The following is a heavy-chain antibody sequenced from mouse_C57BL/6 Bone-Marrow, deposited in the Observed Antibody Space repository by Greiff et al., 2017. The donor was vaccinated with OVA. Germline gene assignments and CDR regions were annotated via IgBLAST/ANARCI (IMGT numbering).Heavy chain of an antibody. D-gene: IGHD2-5*01. V-gene: IGHV2-6*03. J-gene: IGHJ3*01. CDR2: IWSDGST. CDR3: ARRGYSNYGWFAY. Sequence: QVQLKESGPGLVAPSQSLSITCTVSGFSLTSYGVHWVRQPPGKGLEWLVVIWSDGSTTYNSALKSRLSISKDNSKSQVFLKMNSLQTDDTAMYYCARRGYSNYGWFAYWGQGTLVTVSA. CDR1: GFSLTSYG.